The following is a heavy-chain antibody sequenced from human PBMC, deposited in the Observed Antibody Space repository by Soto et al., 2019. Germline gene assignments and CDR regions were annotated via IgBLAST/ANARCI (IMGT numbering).Heavy chain of an antibody. CDR2: INPSGGST. D-gene: IGHD6-13*01. V-gene: IGHV1-46*03. CDR3: AREAGGSSWAGSWFDP. J-gene: IGHJ5*02. CDR1: GYTLTSYY. Sequence: ASVKVSCTASGYTLTSYYMHWVRQAPGQGLEWMGIINPSGGSTSYAQKFQGRVTMTRDTSTSTVYMELSSLRSEDTAVYYCAREAGGSSWAGSWFDPWGQGTLVTVSS.